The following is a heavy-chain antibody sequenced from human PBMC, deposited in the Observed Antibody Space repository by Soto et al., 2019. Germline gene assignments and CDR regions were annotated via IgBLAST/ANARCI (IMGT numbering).Heavy chain of an antibody. J-gene: IGHJ4*02. Sequence: PSVKVSCKASGYTFTSYAMHWVRQAPGQRLEWMGWINAGNGNTKYSQKFQGRVTITRDTSASTAYMELSSLRSEDTAVYYCARCWSGYSWPFDYWGQGTLVTVSS. CDR1: GYTFTSYA. V-gene: IGHV1-3*01. CDR3: ARCWSGYSWPFDY. CDR2: INAGNGNT. D-gene: IGHD3-3*01.